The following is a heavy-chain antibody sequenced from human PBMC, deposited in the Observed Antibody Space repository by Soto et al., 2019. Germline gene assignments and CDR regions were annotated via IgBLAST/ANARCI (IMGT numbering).Heavy chain of an antibody. J-gene: IGHJ4*02. CDR3: TTAFEY. V-gene: IGHV3-74*01. Sequence: GGSLRLSCAASGFTFNNYATHWVRQAPGKGLVWVAVINNDGSDKSYADFAKGRFTISRDDAKNTLYLQMNSLRAEDTALYYCTTAFEYWGRGTLVTVSS. CDR2: INNDGSDK. CDR1: GFTFNNYA.